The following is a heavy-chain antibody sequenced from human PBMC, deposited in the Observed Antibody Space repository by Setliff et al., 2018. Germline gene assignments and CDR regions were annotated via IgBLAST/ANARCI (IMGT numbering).Heavy chain of an antibody. D-gene: IGHD5-18*01. V-gene: IGHV4-61*09. CDR2: IYTSGST. CDR1: GGSISSGSYY. Sequence: TLSLTCTVSGGSISSGSYYWSWIRQPAGKGLEWVGHIYTSGSTNYNPSLKSRVTISVDTSKNQFSLKLSSVTAADTAVYYCAREGGGVAMVSHWGQGTLVTVSS. J-gene: IGHJ4*02. CDR3: AREGGGVAMVSH.